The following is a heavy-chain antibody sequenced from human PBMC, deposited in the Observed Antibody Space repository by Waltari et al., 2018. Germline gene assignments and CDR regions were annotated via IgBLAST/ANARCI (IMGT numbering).Heavy chain of an antibody. CDR3: AKSSGFYLRSDTFDM. J-gene: IGHJ3*02. CDR2: ISHTSKTI. V-gene: IGHV3-48*01. Sequence: EVQLMQSGGGLVQPGGSLTRSCTASGFAFSDSAMNWVRQAPGRGLEWLSYISHTSKTIYYADSVKGRLTVSRDNAKNSLYLQMNSLSAEDTAVYFCAKSSGFYLRSDTFDMWGQGTRVTVSS. D-gene: IGHD3-3*01. CDR1: GFAFSDSA.